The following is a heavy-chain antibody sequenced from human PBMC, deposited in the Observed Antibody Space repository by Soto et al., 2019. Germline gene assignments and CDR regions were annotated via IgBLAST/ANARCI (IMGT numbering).Heavy chain of an antibody. V-gene: IGHV4-59*01. D-gene: IGHD7-27*01. Sequence: SETLSLTCTVSGGSISSYYWSWIRQPPGKGLEWIGYIYYSGSTNYNPSLKSRVTISVDTSKNPFSLKLSSVTAADTAVYYGAGGIRAKWGFPDYWGQGTLVTFSS. CDR3: AGGIRAKWGFPDY. CDR1: GGSISSYY. J-gene: IGHJ4*02. CDR2: IYYSGST.